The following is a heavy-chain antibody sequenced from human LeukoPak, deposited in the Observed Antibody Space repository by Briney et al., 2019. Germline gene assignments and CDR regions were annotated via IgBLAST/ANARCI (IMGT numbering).Heavy chain of an antibody. CDR2: INHSGST. Sequence: TSETLSLTCAVYGGSFSGYYWSWIRQPPGKGLEWIGEINHSGSTNYNPSLKSRVTISVDTSKNQFSLKLSSVTAADTAVYYCASRKLGNDYWGQGTLVTVSS. CDR3: ASRKLGNDY. J-gene: IGHJ4*02. D-gene: IGHD7-27*01. V-gene: IGHV4-34*01. CDR1: GGSFSGYY.